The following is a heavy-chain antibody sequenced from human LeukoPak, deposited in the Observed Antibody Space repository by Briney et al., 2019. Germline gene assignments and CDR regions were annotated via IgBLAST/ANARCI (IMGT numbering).Heavy chain of an antibody. Sequence: GGSLRLSCAASGFTFSSYWMSWVRQAPGKGLEWVANIKQDGSEKYYVDSVEGRFTISRDNAKNSLYLQMNSLRAEDTAVYYCAKDMATVTTGNFDYWGQGTLVTVSS. V-gene: IGHV3-7*01. D-gene: IGHD4-17*01. CDR1: GFTFSSYW. CDR3: AKDMATVTTGNFDY. J-gene: IGHJ4*02. CDR2: IKQDGSEK.